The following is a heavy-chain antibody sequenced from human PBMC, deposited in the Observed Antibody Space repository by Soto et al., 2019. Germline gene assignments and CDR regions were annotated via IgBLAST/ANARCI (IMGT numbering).Heavy chain of an antibody. Sequence: QVQLVQSGAEVKKPGASVKVSCKASGYTFTSYVIGWVRQAPGQGVGRMGWTCAYKGITNYAQKFQGRFTMTXXTSTSTAYMELRSLRSDDTAVYYCARGTTVETGNYWGQGTLVTVSS. D-gene: IGHD4-17*01. J-gene: IGHJ4*02. CDR3: ARGTTVETGNY. CDR2: TCAYKGIT. V-gene: IGHV1-18*01. CDR1: GYTFTSYV.